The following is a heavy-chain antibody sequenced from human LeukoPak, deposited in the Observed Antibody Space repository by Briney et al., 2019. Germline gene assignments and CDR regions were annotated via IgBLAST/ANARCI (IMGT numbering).Heavy chain of an antibody. CDR3: ARERYGGLHKNWFDP. CDR1: GFTFSSYS. J-gene: IGHJ5*02. Sequence: GGSLRLSCAASGFTFSSYSMNWVRQAPGKGLEWVSSISSSSSYIYYADSVKGRFTISRDNAKNSLYLQMNSLRAEDTAVYYCARERYGGLHKNWFDPWGQGTLITVSS. CDR2: ISSSSSYI. D-gene: IGHD4-23*01. V-gene: IGHV3-21*01.